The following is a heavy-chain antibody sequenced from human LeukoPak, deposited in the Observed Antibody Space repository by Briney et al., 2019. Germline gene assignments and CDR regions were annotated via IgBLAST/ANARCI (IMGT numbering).Heavy chain of an antibody. CDR2: IYPGDSDT. J-gene: IGHJ4*02. Sequence: GESLKISCKGSGYSFTSYWIGWVRQMPGKGLEWMGIIYPGDSDTRYSPSFQGQVTISADKSISTAYLQWSSLKASDTAMYYCARHEEYCSGGSCYSVLPDYWGQGTLVTVSS. CDR1: GYSFTSYW. CDR3: ARHEEYCSGGSCYSVLPDY. V-gene: IGHV5-51*01. D-gene: IGHD2-15*01.